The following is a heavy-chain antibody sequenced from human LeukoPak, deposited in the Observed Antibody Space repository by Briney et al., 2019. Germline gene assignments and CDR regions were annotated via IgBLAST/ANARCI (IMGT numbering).Heavy chain of an antibody. Sequence: GGSLRLSCAASGFTFSNYGMHWVRQAPGKGLEWVSFIRYDGSTEFYADSVKGRFTISRDNSKNTLNLQMNSLRAEDTAVYYCAESRWFGAKIEYWGQGTLVTVSS. J-gene: IGHJ4*02. CDR3: AESRWFGAKIEY. D-gene: IGHD3-10*01. CDR2: IRYDGSTE. V-gene: IGHV3-30*02. CDR1: GFTFSNYG.